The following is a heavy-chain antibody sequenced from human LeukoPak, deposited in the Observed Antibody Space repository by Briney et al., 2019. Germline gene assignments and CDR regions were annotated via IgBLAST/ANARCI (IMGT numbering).Heavy chain of an antibody. CDR1: GGSFSGYY. CDR3: ARATPRDAFDI. Sequence: SETLSLTCAVYGGSFSGYYWSWVRQPPGKGLEWIGEINHSGSTNYNPSLKSRVTISVDTSKNQFSLKLSSVTAADTAVYYCARATPRDAFDIWGQGTMVTVSS. J-gene: IGHJ3*02. CDR2: INHSGST. V-gene: IGHV4-34*01.